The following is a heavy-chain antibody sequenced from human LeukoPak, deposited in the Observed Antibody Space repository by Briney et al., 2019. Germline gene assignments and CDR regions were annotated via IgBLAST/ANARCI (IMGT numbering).Heavy chain of an antibody. CDR3: ARDRYSSS. Sequence: GGSLRLSCAASGFTFSSYWMSWVRQAPGKGLEWVANIKQDGSEKNSVDSVKGRFTISRDNAKNSLYLQMNSLRVEDTAVYHCARDRYSSSWGQGTLVTVSS. CDR2: IKQDGSEK. J-gene: IGHJ4*02. CDR1: GFTFSSYW. D-gene: IGHD6-13*01. V-gene: IGHV3-7*01.